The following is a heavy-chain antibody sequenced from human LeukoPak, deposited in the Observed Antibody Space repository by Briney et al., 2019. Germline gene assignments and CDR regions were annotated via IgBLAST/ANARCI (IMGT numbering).Heavy chain of an antibody. CDR1: GGTFSSYT. V-gene: IGHV1-69*04. J-gene: IGHJ5*02. CDR2: VIPILGIA. CDR3: ARDGGYDILTGYPQYNWFDP. D-gene: IGHD3-9*01. Sequence: SVEVSCKASGGTFSSYTISWVRRAPGQGGEWMGRVIPILGIANYTQKVQGRVTITADKSTSTAYMELSSLRSEDTAVYYCARDGGYDILTGYPQYNWFDPWGQGTLLTVSS.